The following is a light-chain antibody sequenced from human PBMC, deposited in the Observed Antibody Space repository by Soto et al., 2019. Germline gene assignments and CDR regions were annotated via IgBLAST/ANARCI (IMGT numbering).Light chain of an antibody. J-gene: IGLJ2*01. CDR1: SSNIGSNY. Sequence: QSVLTQPPSASGTPGQRVSISCSGSSSNIGSNYVFWYQHVPGTAPKLLIYRNTQRPSGVPDRFSGSKSGTSASLAISGLRSEDEADYSCSAWDDSLSVVVFGGGTKLTVL. V-gene: IGLV1-47*01. CDR3: SAWDDSLSVVV. CDR2: RNT.